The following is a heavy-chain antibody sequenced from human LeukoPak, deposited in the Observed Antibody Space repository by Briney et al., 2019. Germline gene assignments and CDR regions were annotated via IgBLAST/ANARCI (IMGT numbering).Heavy chain of an antibody. CDR2: ISSSGRTT. D-gene: IGHD2-15*01. CDR1: GFTFSSYE. V-gene: IGHV3-48*03. CDR3: ARDSVDRRIVAVVAARHYYMDV. J-gene: IGHJ6*03. Sequence: GGSLRLSCAASGFTFSSYEITWVRQAPGKGLEWVSYISSSGRTTYQADSVKGRFTISRDNAKNTLYLQMNSLRAEDTAVYYCARDSVDRRIVAVVAARHYYMDVWGKGTTVTISS.